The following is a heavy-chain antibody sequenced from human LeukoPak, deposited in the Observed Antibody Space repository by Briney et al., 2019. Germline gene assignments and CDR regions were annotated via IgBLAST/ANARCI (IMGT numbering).Heavy chain of an antibody. CDR1: GFTFSSYG. CDR2: ISYVGSNK. V-gene: IGHV3-30*18. J-gene: IGHJ4*02. CDR3: AKDPNDY. Sequence: GGSLRLSCAASGFTFSSYGMHWVRQAPGKGLEWVAVISYVGSNKYYADSVKGRFTISRDNSKSTLYLQMNSLRAEDTAVYYCAKDPNDYWGQGTLVTVSS.